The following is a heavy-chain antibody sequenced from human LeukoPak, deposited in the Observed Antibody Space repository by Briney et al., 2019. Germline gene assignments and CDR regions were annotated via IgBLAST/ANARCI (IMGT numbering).Heavy chain of an antibody. D-gene: IGHD3-9*01. J-gene: IGHJ4*02. CDR1: GGSISSYY. CDR2: IYYSGST. Sequence: SETLSLTCTVSGGSISSYYWSWIRQPPGKGLEWIGYIYYSGSTNYNPSLKSRVTISVDTSKNQFSLKLSSVTAADTAVYYCARQTQYYDILTGYYPNYFDYWGQGTLVTVSS. V-gene: IGHV4-59*08. CDR3: ARQTQYYDILTGYYPNYFDY.